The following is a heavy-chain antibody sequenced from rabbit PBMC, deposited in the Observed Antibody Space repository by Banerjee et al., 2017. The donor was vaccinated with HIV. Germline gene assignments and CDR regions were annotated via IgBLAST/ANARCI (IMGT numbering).Heavy chain of an antibody. CDR1: GLDFSTHS. V-gene: IGHV1S45*01. D-gene: IGHD4-1*01. CDR2: INSNTGNT. CDR3: ARDLAGVIGWNFSL. J-gene: IGHJ4*01. Sequence: QEQLEESGGDLVKPEGSLTLTCTASGLDFSTHSMGWVRQAPGKGLEWIACINSNTGNTVYASWAKGPFTISKTSSTTVTLQMTSLTAADTATYFCARDLAGVIGWNFSLWGPGTLVTVS.